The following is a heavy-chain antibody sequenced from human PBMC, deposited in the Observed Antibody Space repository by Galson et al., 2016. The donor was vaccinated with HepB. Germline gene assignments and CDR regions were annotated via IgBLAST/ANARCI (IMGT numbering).Heavy chain of an antibody. CDR1: GLSFSGYT. Sequence: SLRLSCAASGLSFSGYTMVWVRQAPGHGLEWVSSISRTSRSKPWADSLEGRFAVSRDNGRASMYLQMNSLRVEDTAVYYCARAQGDTPGDDGHFDSWGQGTLVTVSS. CDR2: ISRTSRSK. V-gene: IGHV3-21*06. J-gene: IGHJ4*02. CDR3: ARAQGDTPGDDGHFDS. D-gene: IGHD1-26*01.